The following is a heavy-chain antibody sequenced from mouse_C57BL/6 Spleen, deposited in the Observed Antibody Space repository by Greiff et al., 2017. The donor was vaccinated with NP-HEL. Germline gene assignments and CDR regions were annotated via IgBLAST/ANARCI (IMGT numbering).Heavy chain of an antibody. V-gene: IGHV1-52*01. CDR1: GYTFTSYW. D-gene: IGHD1-1*01. CDR3: ARYYGYYYAMDY. Sequence: VKLMESGAELVRPGSSVKLSCKASGYTFTSYWMHWVKQRPIQGLEWIGNIDPSDSETHYNQKFKDKATLTVDKSSSTAYMQLSSLTSEDSAVYYCARYYGYYYAMDYWGQGTSVTVSS. CDR2: IDPSDSET. J-gene: IGHJ4*01.